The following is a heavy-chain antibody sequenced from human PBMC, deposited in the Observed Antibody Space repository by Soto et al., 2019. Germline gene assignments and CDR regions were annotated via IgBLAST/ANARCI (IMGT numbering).Heavy chain of an antibody. J-gene: IGHJ6*02. CDR1: GFTFSSYG. Sequence: LRLSCAASGFTFSSYGMHWVRQAPGKGLEWVAVIWYDGSNKYYADSVKGRFTISRDNSKNTLYLQMNSLRAEDTAVYYCARKNEDYYYGMDVWGQGTTVTVSS. D-gene: IGHD1-1*01. CDR2: IWYDGSNK. CDR3: ARKNEDYYYGMDV. V-gene: IGHV3-33*01.